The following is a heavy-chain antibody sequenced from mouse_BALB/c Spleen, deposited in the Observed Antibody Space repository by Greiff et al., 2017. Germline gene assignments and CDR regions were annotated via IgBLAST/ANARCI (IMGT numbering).Heavy chain of an antibody. CDR3: ARGNYYGD. V-gene: IGHV5-9-3*01. CDR1: GFTFSSYA. J-gene: IGHJ2*01. CDR2: ISSGGSYT. D-gene: IGHD1-1*01. Sequence: EVKVVESGGGLVKPGGSLKLSCAASGFTFSSYAMSWVRQTPEKRLEWVATISSGGSYTYYPDSVKGRFTISRDNAKNTLYLQMSSLRSEDTAMYYCARGNYYGDWGQGTTLTVSS.